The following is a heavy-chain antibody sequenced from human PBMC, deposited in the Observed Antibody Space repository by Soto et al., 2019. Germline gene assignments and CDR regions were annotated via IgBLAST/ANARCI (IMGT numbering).Heavy chain of an antibody. CDR1: GFTFSSYA. V-gene: IGHV3-23*01. CDR3: AKQRSSSWYLGVNSYYFDY. Sequence: GGSVRLSCAASGFTFSSYAMSWVRQAPGKGLEWVSAISGSGGSTYYADSVKGRFTISRDNSKNTLYLQMNSLRAEDTAVYYCAKQRSSSWYLGVNSYYFDYWGQGTLVTVSS. D-gene: IGHD6-13*01. CDR2: ISGSGGST. J-gene: IGHJ4*02.